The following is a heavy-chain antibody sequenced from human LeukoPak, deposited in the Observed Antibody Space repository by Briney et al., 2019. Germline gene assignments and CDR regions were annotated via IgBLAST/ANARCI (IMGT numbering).Heavy chain of an antibody. D-gene: IGHD5-12*01. CDR1: GFTFSSYG. CDR2: IWYDGSNK. CDR3: ARDAAPKWGYSGYDPQPFDY. Sequence: GGSLRHSCAASGFTFSSYGMHWVRQAPGKGLEWVAVIWYDGSNKYYADSVKGRFTISRDNSKNTLYLQMNSLRAEDTAVYYCARDAAPKWGYSGYDPQPFDYWGQGTLVTVSS. V-gene: IGHV3-33*01. J-gene: IGHJ4*02.